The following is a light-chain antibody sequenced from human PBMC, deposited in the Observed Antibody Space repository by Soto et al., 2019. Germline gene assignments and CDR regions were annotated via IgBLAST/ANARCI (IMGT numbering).Light chain of an antibody. CDR1: QTISSW. J-gene: IGKJ1*01. Sequence: IKMCNSPSTLSGYIGDRVTITCRASQTISSWLAWYQQKPGKAPKLLISKASSLESGVPSRFSGSGSGTEFTLTISSPQPDDSATYYCQPANSYRAFCQGSNVDVK. CDR2: KAS. CDR3: QPANSYRA. V-gene: IGKV1-5*03.